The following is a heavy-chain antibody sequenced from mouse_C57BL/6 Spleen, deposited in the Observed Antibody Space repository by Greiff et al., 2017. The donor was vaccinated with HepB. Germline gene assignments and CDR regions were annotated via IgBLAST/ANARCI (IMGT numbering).Heavy chain of an antibody. CDR1: GYTFTSYW. Sequence: QQPGAELVRPGSSVKLSCKASGYTFTSYWMHWVKQRPIQGLEWIGNIDPSDSETHYNQKFKDKATLTVDKSSSTAYMQLSSLTSEDSAVYYCARDYYDSYAMDYWGQGTSVTVSS. CDR2: IDPSDSET. J-gene: IGHJ4*01. D-gene: IGHD2-4*01. CDR3: ARDYYDSYAMDY. V-gene: IGHV1-52*01.